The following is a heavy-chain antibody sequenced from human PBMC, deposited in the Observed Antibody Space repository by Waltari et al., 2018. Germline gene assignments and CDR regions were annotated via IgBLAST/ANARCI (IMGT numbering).Heavy chain of an antibody. CDR3: ARGIQLWGRGSWYFDN. V-gene: IGHV7-4-1*02. Sequence: QVQLVQSGSELKKPGASVKVSCKASGYIFTNYAMNWVRQAPGQGLEWMGWINTKTGNPTNAQGFRGGFVFSLDTSVSTASLQISSLKAEDTAVYYCARGIQLWGRGSWYFDNWGQGTLVTVSS. D-gene: IGHD3-16*01. J-gene: IGHJ4*02. CDR2: INTKTGNP. CDR1: GYIFTNYA.